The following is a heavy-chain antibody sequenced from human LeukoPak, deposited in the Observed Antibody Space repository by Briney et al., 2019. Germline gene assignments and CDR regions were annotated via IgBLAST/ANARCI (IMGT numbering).Heavy chain of an antibody. V-gene: IGHV4-31*03. D-gene: IGHD2-15*01. J-gene: IGHJ4*02. Sequence: PSQTLSLTCTVSGGSINSGDYYWSWIRQHPGKSLEWIGHIYYSGSTFYNPYLKSRLTISVDNSKNQFSLKLSSVTAADTAVYYCARGYCNGATCYGFDYWGQGTLVTVSS. CDR3: ARGYCNGATCYGFDY. CDR1: GGSINSGDYY. CDR2: IYYSGST.